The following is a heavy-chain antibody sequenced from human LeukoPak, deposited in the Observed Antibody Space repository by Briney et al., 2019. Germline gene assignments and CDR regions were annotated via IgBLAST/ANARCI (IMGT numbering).Heavy chain of an antibody. CDR1: GYTFTGYY. J-gene: IGHJ3*02. CDR3: ARVRDGYNDAYDI. V-gene: IGHV1-2*02. D-gene: IGHD5-24*01. CDR2: VNPTSGGT. Sequence: ASVKVSCKASGYTFTGYYMHWVRQAPGQGLEWMGWVNPTSGGTNYAQKFQGRVTMTRDTSISTAYMELSRLRSDDTAVYYCARVRDGYNDAYDIWGQGTMVTVPS.